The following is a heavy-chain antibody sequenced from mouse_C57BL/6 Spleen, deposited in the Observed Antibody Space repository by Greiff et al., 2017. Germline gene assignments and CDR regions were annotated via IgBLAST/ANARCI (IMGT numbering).Heavy chain of an antibody. D-gene: IGHD3-1*01. CDR1: GYAFSSSW. V-gene: IGHV1-82*01. Sequence: VQLQQSGPELVKPGASVQISCKASGYAFSSSWMNWVKQRPGKGLEWIGRIYPGDGDTNYNGKFKGKATLTADKSSSTAYMQLSSLTSEDSAVYFCARSGSFAYWGQGTLVTVSA. J-gene: IGHJ3*01. CDR3: ARSGSFAY. CDR2: IYPGDGDT.